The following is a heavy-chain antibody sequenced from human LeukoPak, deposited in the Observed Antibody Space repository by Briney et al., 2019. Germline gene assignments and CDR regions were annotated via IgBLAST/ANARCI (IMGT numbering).Heavy chain of an antibody. J-gene: IGHJ4*02. CDR2: IYYSGST. CDR3: ARDRDYYDNSGHVDY. Sequence: SETLSLTCTVSGGSISSSSYYWGWIRQPPGKGLEWIGSIYYSGSTYYNLSLKSRVTISVDTSKNQFSLKLSSVTAADTAVYYCARDRDYYDNSGHVDYWGQGTLVTVSS. CDR1: GGSISSSSYY. D-gene: IGHD3-22*01. V-gene: IGHV4-39*07.